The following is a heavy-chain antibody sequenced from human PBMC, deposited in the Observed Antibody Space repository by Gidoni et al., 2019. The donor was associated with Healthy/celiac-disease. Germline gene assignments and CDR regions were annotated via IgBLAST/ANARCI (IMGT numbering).Heavy chain of an antibody. Sequence: GSTYYADSVKGRFTISRDNSKNTLYLQMNSLRAEDTAVYYCARVNTMFLDAFDIWGQGTMVTVSS. CDR3: ARVNTMFLDAFDI. D-gene: IGHD3-3*01. CDR2: GST. J-gene: IGHJ3*02. V-gene: IGHV3-53*01.